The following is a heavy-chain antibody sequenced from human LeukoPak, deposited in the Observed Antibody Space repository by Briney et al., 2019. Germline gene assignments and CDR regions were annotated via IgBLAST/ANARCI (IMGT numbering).Heavy chain of an antibody. J-gene: IGHJ6*02. CDR2: IGTAGDT. V-gene: IGHV3-13*01. CDR1: GFIFSSYD. CDR3: VRDWDGMDV. Sequence: GGSLRLSCAASGFIFSSYDMQWVRQVTGKGLEWVSAIGTAGDTYYSGSVKGRFTISRENAKNSLYLQMNSLRAGDTAVYYCVRDWDGMDVSGQGTTVIVSS. D-gene: IGHD3-16*01.